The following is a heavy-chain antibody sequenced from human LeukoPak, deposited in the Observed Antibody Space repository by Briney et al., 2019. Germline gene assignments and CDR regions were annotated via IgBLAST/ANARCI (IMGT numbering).Heavy chain of an antibody. J-gene: IGHJ5*02. CDR2: IYYSGST. V-gene: IGHV4-39*07. Sequence: SETLSLTRTVSGGSISSSSYYWGWIRQPPGKGLEWIGSIYYSGSTYYNPSLKSRVTISVDTSKNQFSLKLSSVTAADTAVYYCARGLGYSYGLVWFDPWGQGTLVTVSS. CDR1: GGSISSSSYY. CDR3: ARGLGYSYGLVWFDP. D-gene: IGHD5-18*01.